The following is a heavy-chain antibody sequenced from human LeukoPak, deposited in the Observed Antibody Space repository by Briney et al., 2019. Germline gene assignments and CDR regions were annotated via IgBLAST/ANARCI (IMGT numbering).Heavy chain of an antibody. D-gene: IGHD1-26*01. CDR2: IIPIFGTA. CDR1: RYTFTSYA. CDR3: ARVVGASYYFDY. Sequence: ASVKVSCKASRYTFTSYAISWVRQAPGQGLEWMGGIIPIFGTANYAQKFQGRVTITADESTSTAYMELSSLRSEDTAVYYCARVVGASYYFDYWGQGTLVTVSS. V-gene: IGHV1-69*13. J-gene: IGHJ4*02.